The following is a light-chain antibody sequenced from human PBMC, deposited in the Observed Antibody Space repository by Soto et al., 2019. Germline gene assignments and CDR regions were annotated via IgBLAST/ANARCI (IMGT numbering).Light chain of an antibody. Sequence: EIVLTQSPATLSLSPGERATLSCRASQSVSSDLAWYQHKPGQAPRLLIFDASNRATGTPARFSGSGSGTDFTLTISSLDPDDFAVYYCQQRSNWPWTFGQGTKVDIK. J-gene: IGKJ1*01. CDR1: QSVSSD. CDR2: DAS. CDR3: QQRSNWPWT. V-gene: IGKV3-11*01.